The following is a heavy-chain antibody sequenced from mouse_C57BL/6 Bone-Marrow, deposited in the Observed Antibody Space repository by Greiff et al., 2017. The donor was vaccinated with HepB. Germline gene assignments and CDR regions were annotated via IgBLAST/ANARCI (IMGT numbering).Heavy chain of an antibody. D-gene: IGHD1-1*01. Sequence: VKLMESGAELVRPGASVTLSCKASGYTFTDYEMHWVKQTPVHGLEWIGAIDPETGGTAYNQKFKGKAILTADKSSSTAYMELRSLTSEDSAVYYCTRSYYGSHYFDYWGQGTTLTVSS. CDR3: TRSYYGSHYFDY. V-gene: IGHV1-15*01. CDR1: GYTFTDYE. J-gene: IGHJ2*01. CDR2: IDPETGGT.